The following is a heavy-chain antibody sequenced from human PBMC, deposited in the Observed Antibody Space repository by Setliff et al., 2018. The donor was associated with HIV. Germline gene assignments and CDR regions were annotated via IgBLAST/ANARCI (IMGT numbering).Heavy chain of an antibody. CDR1: GGTFRGFG. CDR2: IIPIFGTP. J-gene: IGHJ6*03. D-gene: IGHD5-12*01. Sequence: ASVKVSCKASGGTFRGFGISWVVQAPGQGLEWMEQIIPIFGTPRYAQKFQGRVTITADESTSTVYMELSSLRSEDTAVYYCATNPEMATINYYYYYMDVWGKGTTVTVSS. V-gene: IGHV1-69*13. CDR3: ATNPEMATINYYYYYMDV.